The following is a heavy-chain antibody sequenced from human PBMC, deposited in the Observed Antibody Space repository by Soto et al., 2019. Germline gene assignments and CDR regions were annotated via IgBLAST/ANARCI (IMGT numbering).Heavy chain of an antibody. J-gene: IGHJ1*01. V-gene: IGHV4-61*01. CDR1: GDSVSGDRYF. CDR3: ARIVVGATVDL. Sequence: SETLSLTCTVSGDSVSGDRYFWTWIRQPPGKGLEWIAYISYTGDTNYNPSLKSRVTISVDTSRNQFSLTLTSVTAADTAVYFCARIVVGATVDLWGQGSLVTVSS. CDR2: ISYTGDT. D-gene: IGHD1-26*01.